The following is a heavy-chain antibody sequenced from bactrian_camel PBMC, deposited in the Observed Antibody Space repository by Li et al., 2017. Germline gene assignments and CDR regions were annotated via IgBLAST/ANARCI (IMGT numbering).Heavy chain of an antibody. CDR3: AAGGSWS. V-gene: IGHV3S40*01. CDR2: IESGEGRT. CDR1: GDMNNRYY. D-gene: IGHD6*01. J-gene: IGHJ6*01. Sequence: VQLVESGGGSVQAGGSLRLSCVASGDMNNRYYMGWVRQAPGKGLEWVSGIESGEGRTIYANSVKGRFTDSRDYAKKTAYLQLNSLKTEDTAMYYCAAGGSWSWGQGTQVTVS.